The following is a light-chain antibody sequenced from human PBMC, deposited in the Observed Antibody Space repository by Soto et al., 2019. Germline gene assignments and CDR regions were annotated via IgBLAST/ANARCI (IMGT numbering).Light chain of an antibody. CDR2: ASY. Sequence: EIVLTQSPDTLSLSPGERSTLSFRSSQSIGSSLAWYQQKPGQAPRLLIYASYNRATGIPARFSGSGSGTDFTLTISSLEPEDFAVYYCQQRTNWPDTFGQGTRLEI. J-gene: IGKJ5*01. CDR1: QSIGSS. CDR3: QQRTNWPDT. V-gene: IGKV3-11*01.